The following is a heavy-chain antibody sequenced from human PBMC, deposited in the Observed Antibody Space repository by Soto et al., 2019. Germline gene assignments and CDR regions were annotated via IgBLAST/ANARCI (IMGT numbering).Heavy chain of an antibody. Sequence: QVQLVQSGAKVKKPGASVKVSCKASGYTFTSYEINWVRQATGQGLEWMGWMNPKNGNTGYAQKFQGRVTMTRNTSISTAYMELSTLRSEDTAVYYCARGPHPYFNDYWGQGTLVTVSS. D-gene: IGHD2-8*01. J-gene: IGHJ4*02. CDR1: GYTFTSYE. V-gene: IGHV1-8*01. CDR3: ARGPHPYFNDY. CDR2: MNPKNGNT.